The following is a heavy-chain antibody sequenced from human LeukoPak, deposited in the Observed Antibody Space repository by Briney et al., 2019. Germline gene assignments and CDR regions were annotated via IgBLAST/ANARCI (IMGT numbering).Heavy chain of an antibody. CDR3: ARDLGSGWSNWYFDL. CDR2: ISAYNGNT. V-gene: IGHV1-18*01. CDR1: GYTFTSYG. J-gene: IGHJ2*01. Sequence: GASVKVSCKAPGYTFTSYGISWVRQAPGQGLEWMGWISAYNGNTNYAQKLQGRVTMTTDTSTSTAYMELRSLRSDDTAVYYCARDLGSGWSNWYFDLRGRGTLVTVSS. D-gene: IGHD6-19*01.